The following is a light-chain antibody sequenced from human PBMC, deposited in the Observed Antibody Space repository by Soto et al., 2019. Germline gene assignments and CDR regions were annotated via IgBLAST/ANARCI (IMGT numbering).Light chain of an antibody. Sequence: VWTQSPCKLPLSQGTGATLSCRASQSVSSSYIAWYQQRPGQTPSLLIYGASTRATGIPDRFSGSGYGTHFTLSISRLQPGDFAVYYCQHSGGTTFTLGQGTRLE. CDR3: QHSGGTTFT. CDR1: QSVSSSY. J-gene: IGKJ5*01. V-gene: IGKV3-20*01. CDR2: GAS.